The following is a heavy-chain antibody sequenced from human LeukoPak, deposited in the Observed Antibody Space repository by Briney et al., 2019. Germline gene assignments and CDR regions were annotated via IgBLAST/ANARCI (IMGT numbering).Heavy chain of an antibody. D-gene: IGHD5-12*01. CDR3: ARLIVATNSVDY. J-gene: IGHJ4*02. CDR2: IIPIFGTA. CDR1: GGTFSSYA. Sequence: GASVKVSCKASGGTFSSYAISWVRQAPGQGLEWMGGIIPIFGTANYAQKFQGRVTITADESTSTAYMELSSLRSEDTAVYYCARLIVATNSVDYWGQGTLVTVSS. V-gene: IGHV1-69*13.